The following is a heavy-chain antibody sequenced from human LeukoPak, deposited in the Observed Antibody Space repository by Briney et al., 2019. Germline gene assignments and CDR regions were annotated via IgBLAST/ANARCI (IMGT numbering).Heavy chain of an antibody. D-gene: IGHD6-13*01. CDR1: GGSISSYY. CDR2: IYNSGST. J-gene: IGHJ4*02. Sequence: ASETLSLTCTVSGGSISSYYWSWIRQPAGKGLESIGHIYNSGSTNYNPSLKGRVTMSVATSKNQFSLHLSSVTAADTAVYYCARSAFLVTAPGLYYFDYWGQGTLVAVSS. CDR3: ARSAFLVTAPGLYYFDY. V-gene: IGHV4-4*07.